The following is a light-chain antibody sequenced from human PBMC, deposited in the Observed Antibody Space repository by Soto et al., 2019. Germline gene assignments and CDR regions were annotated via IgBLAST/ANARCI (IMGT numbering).Light chain of an antibody. CDR3: QQSDSTPLT. Sequence: DIQMTQSPSSLSASVGDRVTITCRASQSISSYLNWYQQKPGKAPKLLIYAASSLQSGVPSRFSGSGSGTDFTLTISSLQPEDCATYYCQQSDSTPLTFGGGTKLEIK. CDR2: AAS. V-gene: IGKV1-39*01. CDR1: QSISSY. J-gene: IGKJ4*01.